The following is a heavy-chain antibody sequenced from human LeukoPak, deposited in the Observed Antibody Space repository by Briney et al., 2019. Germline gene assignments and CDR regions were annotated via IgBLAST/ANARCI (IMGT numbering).Heavy chain of an antibody. CDR1: GGSFSGYY. Sequence: SETLSLTCAVYGGSFSGYYWSWIRQHPGKGLEWVGEVNHSGSTNYNPSLKSRVTISVDTSKNQFSLKLSSVTAADTAVYYCARAGIAAAGTLHGMDVWGKGTTVTVSS. D-gene: IGHD6-13*01. CDR3: ARAGIAAAGTLHGMDV. CDR2: VNHSGST. V-gene: IGHV4-34*01. J-gene: IGHJ6*04.